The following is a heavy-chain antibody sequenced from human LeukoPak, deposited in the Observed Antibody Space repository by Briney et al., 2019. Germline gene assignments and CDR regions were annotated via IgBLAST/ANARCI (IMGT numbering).Heavy chain of an antibody. V-gene: IGHV3-21*01. CDR3: ARGSDSSGWYDDY. J-gene: IGHJ4*02. Sequence: GGSLRLSCAASGFTFSSYSMNWVRQAPGKGLEWVSSISSSSSYIYYADSVKGRFTISRDNAKNSLYLQMNSLRAEDTAVYYCARGSDSSGWYDDYWGQGTLVTVSS. CDR2: ISSSSSYI. CDR1: GFTFSSYS. D-gene: IGHD6-19*01.